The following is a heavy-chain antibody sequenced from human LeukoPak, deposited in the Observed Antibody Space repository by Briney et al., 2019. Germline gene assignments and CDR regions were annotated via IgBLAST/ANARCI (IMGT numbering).Heavy chain of an antibody. Sequence: GESLKISCKGSGYSFASYWIGWVRQMPGKGLEWMGIIYPGDSDTRYSPSFQGQVTISADKSISTAYLQWSSLKASDTAMYYCAVQGAYCSSTSCYSPDSGWFDPWGQGTLVTVSS. V-gene: IGHV5-51*01. CDR2: IYPGDSDT. CDR3: AVQGAYCSSTSCYSPDSGWFDP. D-gene: IGHD2-2*01. CDR1: GYSFASYW. J-gene: IGHJ5*02.